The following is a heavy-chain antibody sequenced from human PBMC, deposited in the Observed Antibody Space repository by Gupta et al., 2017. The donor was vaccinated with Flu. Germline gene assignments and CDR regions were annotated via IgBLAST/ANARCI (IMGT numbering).Heavy chain of an antibody. V-gene: IGHV1-69*08. J-gene: IGHJ6*02. Sequence: QVQLVQSGAEVKKPGSSVKVSCKASGGTFSSYTISWVRQAPGQGLEWMGRIIPILGIANYAQKFQGRVTITADKSTSTAYMELSSLRSEDTAVYYCARDRRGDYYYGMDVWGQGTTVTVSS. CDR2: IIPILGIA. D-gene: IGHD3-10*01. CDR3: ARDRRGDYYYGMDV. CDR1: GGTFSSYT.